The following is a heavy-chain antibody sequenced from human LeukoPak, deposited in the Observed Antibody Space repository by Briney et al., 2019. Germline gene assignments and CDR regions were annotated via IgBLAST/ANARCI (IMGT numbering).Heavy chain of an antibody. CDR3: ARRAGYCSSTSCYNWFDP. V-gene: IGHV4-38-2*01. CDR1: GYSISSGYY. CDR2: SYHSGST. J-gene: IGHJ5*02. D-gene: IGHD2-2*01. Sequence: SXXLSLTCAVSGYSISSGYYWGCIRPPPGKGLEWIGSSYHSGSTYYNPSPKRGVTIQVEKSKNNLYRKLSSVTAADTAVYYCARRAGYCSSTSCYNWFDPWGQGTLVTVSS.